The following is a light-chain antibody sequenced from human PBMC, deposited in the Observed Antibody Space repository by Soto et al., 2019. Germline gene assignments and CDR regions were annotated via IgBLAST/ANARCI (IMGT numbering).Light chain of an antibody. Sequence: EVLLTHSPGTLSVSPGERVTLSCRASQSVSSNNLAWYQQKPGQAPRLLMYSTSSRAAGIPDRFSGSGSETDFTLTISRVEPEDFAVYYCQQYDNSLSTFGQGTKLEIK. CDR2: STS. CDR1: QSVSSNN. CDR3: QQYDNSLST. V-gene: IGKV3-20*01. J-gene: IGKJ2*01.